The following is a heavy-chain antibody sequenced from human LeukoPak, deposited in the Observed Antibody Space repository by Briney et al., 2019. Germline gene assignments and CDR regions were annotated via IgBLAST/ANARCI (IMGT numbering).Heavy chain of an antibody. CDR1: GFTFSSYA. CDR3: AKAPVHVVVPAAMGFDY. Sequence: GGSLRLSCAASGFTFSSYAMHWVRQAPGKGLEWVAVISYDGSNKYYADSVKGRFTISRDNSKNTLYLQMNSLRAEDTAVYYCAKAPVHVVVPAAMGFDYWGQGTLVTVSS. J-gene: IGHJ4*02. CDR2: ISYDGSNK. V-gene: IGHV3-30*04. D-gene: IGHD2-2*01.